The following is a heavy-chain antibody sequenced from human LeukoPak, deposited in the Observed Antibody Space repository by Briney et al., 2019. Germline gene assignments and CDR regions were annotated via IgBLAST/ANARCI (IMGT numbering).Heavy chain of an antibody. CDR3: ARDGEYSYGYGFDY. V-gene: IGHV3-66*01. Sequence: GGSLRLSRAASGFTVSSTYMSWVRQAPGKGMEWVSVIYNGGSTYYADSVKGRFTIARDNSKNTVYLQMNSLRAEDTAVYYCARDGEYSYGYGFDYWGQGTLVTVSS. D-gene: IGHD5-18*01. J-gene: IGHJ4*02. CDR1: GFTVSSTY. CDR2: IYNGGST.